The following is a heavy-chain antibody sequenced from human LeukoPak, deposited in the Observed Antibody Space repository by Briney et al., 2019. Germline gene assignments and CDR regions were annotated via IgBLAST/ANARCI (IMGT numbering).Heavy chain of an antibody. J-gene: IGHJ4*02. CDR2: FDPEDGET. CDR1: GYTLTELS. D-gene: IGHD3-10*01. Sequence: ASVKVSCKVSGYTLTELSMHWVRQAPGKVLEWMGGFDPEDGETIHAQKLQGRVTMTEDTSTDTAYMELSSLRSEDTAVYYCATAPPSYYYGSGSHRKDAFDYWGQGTLVTVSS. V-gene: IGHV1-24*01. CDR3: ATAPPSYYYGSGSHRKDAFDY.